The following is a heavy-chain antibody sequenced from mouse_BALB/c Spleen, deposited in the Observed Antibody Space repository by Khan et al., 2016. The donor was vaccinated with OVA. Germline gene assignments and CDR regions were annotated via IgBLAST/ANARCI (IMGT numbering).Heavy chain of an antibody. V-gene: IGHV3-6*02. CDR2: ISYDGNN. D-gene: IGHD1-1*01. CDR3: ARDEGYYYGDYFDY. Sequence: EVQLQESGPGLVKPSQSLSLTCSVTGYLITLFFYCNWIRQFPGNKLEWMGHISYDGNNNYNPSLKNRISITRDTSKNQWFLRVSSGTTEDTATYYCARDEGYYYGDYFDYWGQGTTLTVSS. CDR1: GYLITLFFY. J-gene: IGHJ2*01.